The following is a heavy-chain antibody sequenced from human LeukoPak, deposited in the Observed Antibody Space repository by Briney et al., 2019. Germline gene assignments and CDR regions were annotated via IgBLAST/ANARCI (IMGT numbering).Heavy chain of an antibody. CDR2: ISSTSDYI. CDR3: ARGPGGVFDY. J-gene: IGHJ4*02. V-gene: IGHV3-21*04. D-gene: IGHD3-16*01. CDR1: GFSFITYS. Sequence: GGSLRLSCAASGFSFITYSMNWVRQAPGKGLEWVSSISSTSDYIYYADSVKGRFTISRDNSKNMLYLQMNSLRAEDTAVYYCARGPGGVFDYWGQGTLVTVSS.